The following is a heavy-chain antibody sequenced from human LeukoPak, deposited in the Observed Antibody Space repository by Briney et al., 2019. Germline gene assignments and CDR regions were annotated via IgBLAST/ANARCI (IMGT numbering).Heavy chain of an antibody. CDR3: ARGTLAVAGTGDY. D-gene: IGHD6-19*01. J-gene: IGHJ4*02. CDR1: GGSISSYY. Sequence: SETLSLTCTVSGGSISSYYWSWIRQPPGKGLEWIGYIYYSGSTNYNPSLKSRVTISVDTSKNQFSLKLSSVTAADTAVYYCARGTLAVAGTGDYWGQGTLVTVSS. V-gene: IGHV4-59*01. CDR2: IYYSGST.